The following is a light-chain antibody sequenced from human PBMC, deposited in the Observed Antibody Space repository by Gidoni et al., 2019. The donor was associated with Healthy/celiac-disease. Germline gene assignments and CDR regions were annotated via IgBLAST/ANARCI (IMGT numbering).Light chain of an antibody. J-gene: IGKJ5*01. V-gene: IGKV3-11*01. CDR1: PSVSSY. Sequence: EIVLTQSPAPLSLPPGARATLSFRASPSVSSYLAWYQQKPGQAPRLLIYDASNRATGIPARFSGSGSGTDFTLTISSLEPEDFAVYYCQQRSNWPPLTFGQGTRLEIK. CDR3: QQRSNWPPLT. CDR2: DAS.